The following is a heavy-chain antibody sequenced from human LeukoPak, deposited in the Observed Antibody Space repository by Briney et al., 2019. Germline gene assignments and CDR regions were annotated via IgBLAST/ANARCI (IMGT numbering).Heavy chain of an antibody. Sequence: QPGGSLRLSCAASGLIFSNYGMHWVRQAPGKGLEWVTFIQYDGSSICYTDSVKGRFTISRDNSKNTVYLQMNSLRPEDTAVYYCVEEAGAVAGRFDHWGQGTLVTVSS. CDR3: VEEAGAVAGRFDH. V-gene: IGHV3-30*02. CDR1: GLIFSNYG. CDR2: IQYDGSSI. J-gene: IGHJ4*02. D-gene: IGHD6-19*01.